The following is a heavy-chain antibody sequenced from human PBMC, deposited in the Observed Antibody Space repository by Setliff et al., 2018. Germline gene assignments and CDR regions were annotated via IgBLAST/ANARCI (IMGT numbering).Heavy chain of an antibody. CDR2: ITGSGNSI. CDR3: TTDPSPTFGGVIGAAFDI. J-gene: IGHJ3*02. CDR1: GFTFSSYA. D-gene: IGHD3-16*01. Sequence: GGSLRLSCVVSGFTFSSYAMTWVRHAPGKGLEWVSVITGSGNSIYYADSVKGRFSISRDNSKNTLYLQMNSLTSEDTAIYYCTTDPSPTFGGVIGAAFDIWGQGTMVTVSS. V-gene: IGHV3-23*01.